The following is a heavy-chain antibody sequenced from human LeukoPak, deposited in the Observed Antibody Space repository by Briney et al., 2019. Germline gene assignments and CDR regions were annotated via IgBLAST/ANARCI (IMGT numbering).Heavy chain of an antibody. J-gene: IGHJ4*02. CDR3: ASGPYGGNPFDF. CDR2: IFSSTLV. CDR1: GFTFTSYG. D-gene: IGHD4-23*01. Sequence: PGGSLRLSCEASGFTFTSYGMHWVRQSPGKGLEWVSFIFSSTLVNYADSVKGRFTISRDNAKKSICLQMRSLRDEDTAVYYCASGPYGGNPFDFWGQGTLVTVSS. V-gene: IGHV3-48*02.